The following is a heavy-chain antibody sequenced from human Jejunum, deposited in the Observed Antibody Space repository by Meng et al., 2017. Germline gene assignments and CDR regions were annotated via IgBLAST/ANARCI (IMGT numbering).Heavy chain of an antibody. CDR1: GLMFSNYA. D-gene: IGHD3/OR15-3a*01. CDR3: AKQFRDFGLVTSFDY. Sequence: GESLKISCAASGLMFSNYAMHWVRQAPGKGLEWVSAISGTGDITYYADSVKGRFTISRDNSKNLLYLQMNSLRTGDTAIYYCAKQFRDFGLVTSFDYWGQGTLVTVSS. J-gene: IGHJ4*02. CDR2: ISGTGDIT. V-gene: IGHV3-23*01.